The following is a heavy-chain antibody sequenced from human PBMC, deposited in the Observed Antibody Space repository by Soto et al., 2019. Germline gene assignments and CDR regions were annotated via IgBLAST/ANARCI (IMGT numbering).Heavy chain of an antibody. J-gene: IGHJ4*02. CDR2: IYHSGST. CDR3: ARVPDY. V-gene: IGHV4-4*02. CDR1: CGSIRNRNW. Sequence: SETHSLPNAVLCGSIRNRNWWSWVRQPPGKRLEWIGEIYHSGSTNYNPSLKSRVTISVDRSKNQFSLKLSSVTAADTAVYYCARVPDYWGQGTLVTVSS.